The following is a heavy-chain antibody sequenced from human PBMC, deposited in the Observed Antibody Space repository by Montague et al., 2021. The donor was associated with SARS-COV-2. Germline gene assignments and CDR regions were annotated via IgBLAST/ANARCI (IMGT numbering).Heavy chain of an antibody. Sequence: PALVKPTQTLTLTCTFSGFSLSTSGMRASWIRQPPGKALEWLARXDWDDDKFYSTSLKTRLTISKDTSKNQVVLTMTNMDPVDTATYYCARSYYDILTAYYAAFDNGGQGTLVTVSS. V-gene: IGHV2-70*04. CDR2: XDWDDDK. CDR1: GFSLSTSGMR. CDR3: ARSYYDILTAYYAAFDN. J-gene: IGHJ4*02. D-gene: IGHD3-9*01.